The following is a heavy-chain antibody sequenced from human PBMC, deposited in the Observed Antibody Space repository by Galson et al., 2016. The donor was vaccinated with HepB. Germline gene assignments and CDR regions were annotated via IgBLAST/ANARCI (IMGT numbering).Heavy chain of an antibody. V-gene: IGHV3-7*03. Sequence: SLRLSCAGSGFTFSTYWMSWVRQAPGKGLEWVANIKQDGSQKFYVDSVKGRFTISRDNAKNSLYLQMNSLRAEDTAVYYCATTYSSSWYLGYWGQGTLVTVSS. CDR1: GFTFSTYW. CDR2: IKQDGSQK. J-gene: IGHJ4*02. CDR3: ATTYSSSWYLGY. D-gene: IGHD6-13*01.